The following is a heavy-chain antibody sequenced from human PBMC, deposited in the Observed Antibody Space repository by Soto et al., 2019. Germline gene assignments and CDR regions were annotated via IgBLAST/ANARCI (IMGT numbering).Heavy chain of an antibody. J-gene: IGHJ6*02. V-gene: IGHV1-18*01. CDR1: GYSFTSYG. D-gene: IGHD5-18*01. CDR3: GRCRTDSYAMDV. CDR2: ISPYNGRT. Sequence: ASVKVSCKASGYSFTSYGIGWVRQVPGEGPEWMGWISPYNGRTNYAQSVKGRGVMTTDISTNTVYLELRSLRSDDSAIYYCGRCRTDSYAMDVWGQGTTVTVSS.